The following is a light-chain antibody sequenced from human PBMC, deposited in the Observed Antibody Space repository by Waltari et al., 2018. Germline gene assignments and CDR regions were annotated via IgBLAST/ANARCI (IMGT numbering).Light chain of an antibody. Sequence: ESVLTQSPGTLSLSPGERATLSCRASQSVRSGYLAWYQQRPGQAPRLLIYGASTRATGVPDRFSGSGSGTDLTLTISGLEPEDSAVYYCHRYGSSPWTFGQGTKVEIK. J-gene: IGKJ1*01. V-gene: IGKV3-20*01. CDR1: QSVRSGY. CDR2: GAS. CDR3: HRYGSSPWT.